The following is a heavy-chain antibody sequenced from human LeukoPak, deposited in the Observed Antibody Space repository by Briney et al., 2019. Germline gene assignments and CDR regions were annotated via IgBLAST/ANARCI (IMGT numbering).Heavy chain of an antibody. Sequence: AGGSLRLSCAASGFTFSDYHMNWIRQAPGKGLEWVSYISSSGRIIYYADSVKGRFTISRDNAKNSLFLQMNSLRAEDTAVYYCASVHYYGMEVWGQGTTVTVSS. CDR2: ISSSGRII. CDR3: ASVHYYGMEV. D-gene: IGHD2-8*01. V-gene: IGHV3-11*01. J-gene: IGHJ6*02. CDR1: GFTFSDYH.